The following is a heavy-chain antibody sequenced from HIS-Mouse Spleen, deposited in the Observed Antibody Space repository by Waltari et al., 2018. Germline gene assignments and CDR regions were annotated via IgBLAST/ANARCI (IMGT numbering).Heavy chain of an antibody. Sequence: QVQLVESGGGVVQPGRSLRLSCAASGFPFSTSVLPWVRQAQGKGLEWVAVISYDGSNKYYADSVKGRFTISRDNSKNTLYLQMNSLRAEDTAVYYCAKASSGWLDYWGQGTLVTVSS. CDR1: GFPFSTSV. CDR3: AKASSGWLDY. V-gene: IGHV3-30*18. J-gene: IGHJ4*02. CDR2: ISYDGSNK. D-gene: IGHD6-19*01.